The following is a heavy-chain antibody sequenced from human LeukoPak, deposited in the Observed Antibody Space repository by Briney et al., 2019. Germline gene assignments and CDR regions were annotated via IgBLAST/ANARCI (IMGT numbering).Heavy chain of an antibody. CDR2: INHSGST. J-gene: IGHJ6*02. Sequence: SETLSLTCAVYGGSFSGYYWSWIRQPPGKGLEWIGEINHSGSTNYNPSLKSRVTISVDTFKNQFSLKLSSVTAADTAVYYCARGRVGLWFGEKYYYYYYGMDVWGQRTTVTLSS. D-gene: IGHD3-10*01. CDR1: GGSFSGYY. V-gene: IGHV4-34*01. CDR3: ARGRVGLWFGEKYYYYYYGMDV.